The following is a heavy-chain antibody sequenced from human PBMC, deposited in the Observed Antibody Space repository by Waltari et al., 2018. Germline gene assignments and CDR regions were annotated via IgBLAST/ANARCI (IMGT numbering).Heavy chain of an antibody. D-gene: IGHD4-17*01. J-gene: IGHJ4*02. Sequence: EVQLVESGGGLVQPGGSLRLSCAASGFTFSSYWMSWVHQAPGKGLEWVANIKQDGSEKYYVDSVKGRFTISRDNAKNSLYLQMNSLRAEDTAVYYCARGTLATYGVTDYWGQGTLVTVSS. CDR3: ARGTLATYGVTDY. CDR2: IKQDGSEK. CDR1: GFTFSSYW. V-gene: IGHV3-7*01.